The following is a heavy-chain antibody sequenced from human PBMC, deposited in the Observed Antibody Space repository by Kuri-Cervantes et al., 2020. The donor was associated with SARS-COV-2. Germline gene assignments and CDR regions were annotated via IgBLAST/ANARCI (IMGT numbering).Heavy chain of an antibody. V-gene: IGHV1-69*10. CDR3: ARGGVATPYYAMDV. CDR2: IIPILGPA. Sequence: SVKVSCKASGGTFRNYGFSWVRQAPGQRLEWMGGIIPILGPANYAPRFQGRATITADQSTNIAYVELNSLTSEDTAVYYCARGGVATPYYAMDVWGQGTTITVSS. J-gene: IGHJ6*02. D-gene: IGHD2-21*01. CDR1: GGTFRNYG.